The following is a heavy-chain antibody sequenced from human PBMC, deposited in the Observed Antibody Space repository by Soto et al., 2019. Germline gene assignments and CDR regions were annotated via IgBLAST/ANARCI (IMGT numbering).Heavy chain of an antibody. D-gene: IGHD6-6*01. CDR2: ISSSSSYI. V-gene: IGHV3-21*01. Sequence: GGSLRLSCAASGFTFSSYSMNWVRQAPGKGLEWVSSISSSSSYIYYADSVKGRFTISRDNSKNTLYLQMNSLRAEDTAVYYCARVKGSSSPFGFDPWGQGTLVTVSS. CDR1: GFTFSSYS. J-gene: IGHJ5*02. CDR3: ARVKGSSSPFGFDP.